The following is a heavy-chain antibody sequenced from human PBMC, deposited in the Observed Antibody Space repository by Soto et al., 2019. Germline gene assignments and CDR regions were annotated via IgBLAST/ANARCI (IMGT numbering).Heavy chain of an antibody. Sequence: EVQLVESGGGLVQPGGSLRLSCAASGFTINSHWMHWVRQAPGKGLVWVSRINSDGSSTNYADSVKGRFIISRDNAKNTLYLQMNSLRVEDTAVYYCAAWGGVDGDYAVFDYWGLGALVTVSS. CDR2: INSDGSST. J-gene: IGHJ4*02. CDR1: GFTINSHW. D-gene: IGHD4-17*01. CDR3: AAWGGVDGDYAVFDY. V-gene: IGHV3-74*01.